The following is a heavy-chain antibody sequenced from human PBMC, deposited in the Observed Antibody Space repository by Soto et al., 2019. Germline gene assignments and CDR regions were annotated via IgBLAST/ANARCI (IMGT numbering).Heavy chain of an antibody. V-gene: IGHV4-39*07. Sequence: SETLSLTCTVSGGSISSSSYYWGWIRQPPGKGLEWIGEINHSGSTNYNPSLKSRVTISVDTSKNQFSLKLSSVTAADTAVYYCARVYLSGSYLWNDAFDIWGQGTMVTVSS. CDR2: INHSGST. CDR1: GGSISSSSYY. J-gene: IGHJ3*02. D-gene: IGHD1-26*01. CDR3: ARVYLSGSYLWNDAFDI.